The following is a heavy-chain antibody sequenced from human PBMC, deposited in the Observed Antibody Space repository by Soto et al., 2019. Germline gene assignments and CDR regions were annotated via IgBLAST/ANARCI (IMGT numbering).Heavy chain of an antibody. V-gene: IGHV3-53*01. CDR2: IYSGGST. D-gene: IGHD3-22*01. CDR1: GFTVSRNY. J-gene: IGHJ3*02. Sequence: GGSLRLSCAASGFTVSRNYMSWVRQAPGKGLEWVSVIYSGGSTYYADSVKGRFTISRDNSKNTLYLQMNSLRAEDTAVYYCARDLASSGSGAFDIWGQGTMVTVSS. CDR3: ARDLASSGSGAFDI.